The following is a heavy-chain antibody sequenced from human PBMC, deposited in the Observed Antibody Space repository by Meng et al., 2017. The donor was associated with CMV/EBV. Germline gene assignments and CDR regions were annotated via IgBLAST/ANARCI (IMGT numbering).Heavy chain of an antibody. CDR3: ALAEYSSSLFDY. J-gene: IGHJ4*02. CDR2: INPSGGST. CDR1: GDTFTNYY. V-gene: IGHV1-46*01. Sequence: QVQRVPFGYDRNEPMSSVKFSYKDSGDTFTNYYMHWVRQAPEQGLEWMAIINPSGGSTSYAQKFQGRVTMTRDTSTSTVYMELSSLRSEDTAVYYCALAEYSSSLFDYWGQGTLVTVSS. D-gene: IGHD6-13*01.